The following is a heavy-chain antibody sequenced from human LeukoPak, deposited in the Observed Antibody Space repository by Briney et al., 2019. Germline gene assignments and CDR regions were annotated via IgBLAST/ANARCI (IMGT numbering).Heavy chain of an antibody. V-gene: IGHV3-23*01. CDR3: ARAFSVVTEIDY. Sequence: GGSLRLSCAASGFTFSTYAMTWVRQAPGKGLEWVSALSGSGGDTYYADSVRGRFNISRDNSKSTLYPQMNSLRAEDTAVYYCARAFSVVTEIDYWGQGTLVTVSS. J-gene: IGHJ4*02. CDR1: GFTFSTYA. D-gene: IGHD3-22*01. CDR2: LSGSGGDT.